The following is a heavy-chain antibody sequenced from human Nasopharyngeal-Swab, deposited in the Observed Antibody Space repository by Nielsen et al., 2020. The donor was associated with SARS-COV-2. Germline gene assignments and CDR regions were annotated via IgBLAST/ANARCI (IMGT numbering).Heavy chain of an antibody. Sequence: SETLSPTCTVSGGSIRDYYLSWIRQPPGKGLEWIGYIYDTGSTKYNPSLKSRVAMSIDTSKNQFSLNLNSVTATDTAVYYCARSGYSYGSAPDYWGQGTLVTVSS. CDR2: IYDTGST. V-gene: IGHV4-59*08. D-gene: IGHD5-18*01. CDR1: GGSIRDYY. CDR3: ARSGYSYGSAPDY. J-gene: IGHJ4*02.